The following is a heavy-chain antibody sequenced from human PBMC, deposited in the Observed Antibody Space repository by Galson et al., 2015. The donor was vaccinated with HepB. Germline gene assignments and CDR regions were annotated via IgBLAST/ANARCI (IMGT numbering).Heavy chain of an antibody. J-gene: IGHJ4*02. V-gene: IGHV3-23*01. CDR1: GFIFTRYA. CDR3: AKVAILGVTPHYFDY. CDR2: IGGCGGST. D-gene: IGHD2-21*02. Sequence: SLRLSCAASGFIFTRYAISWVRQAPGKGLEWVSSIGGCGGSTYYADSVKGRFTFSRDHSKNTVYLQMNSLRVEDTAVYYCAKVAILGVTPHYFDYWGQGTRVTVSS.